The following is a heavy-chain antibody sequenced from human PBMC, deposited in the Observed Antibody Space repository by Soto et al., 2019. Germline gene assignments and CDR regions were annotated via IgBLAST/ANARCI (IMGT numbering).Heavy chain of an antibody. D-gene: IGHD2-2*01. Sequence: QVQLVQSGAEVKKPGASVKVSCKASGYTFTNYGISWVRRAPGQGLEWMGWISAYNGNTDYAQKLQGRVTMTTDTSXXTGYMELRSLRSDDTAVYYCARVGAYCVSTSCHDYWGQGTLVTVSS. CDR3: ARVGAYCVSTSCHDY. J-gene: IGHJ4*02. V-gene: IGHV1-18*01. CDR1: GYTFTNYG. CDR2: ISAYNGNT.